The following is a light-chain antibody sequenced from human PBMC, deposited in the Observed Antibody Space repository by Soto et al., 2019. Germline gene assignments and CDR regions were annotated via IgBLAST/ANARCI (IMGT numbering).Light chain of an antibody. V-gene: IGKV3-15*01. Sequence: EIVMTQYTATLSVSPGERATLSCRASQSVSSNLAWYQQKPGQAPRLLIYGASTRATGIPARFSGSGSGTEFTLTISSLQSEDFAVYYCQQYNNWPRTFGQGTNVDI. J-gene: IGKJ1*01. CDR3: QQYNNWPRT. CDR2: GAS. CDR1: QSVSSN.